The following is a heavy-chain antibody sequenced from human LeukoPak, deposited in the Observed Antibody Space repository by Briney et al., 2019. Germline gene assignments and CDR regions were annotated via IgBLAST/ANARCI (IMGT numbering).Heavy chain of an antibody. CDR1: GYTFTGYY. CDR3: ATFVVVSAATMAWGHWFDP. D-gene: IGHD2-2*01. J-gene: IGHJ5*02. V-gene: IGHV1-2*02. Sequence: ASVKVSCKASGYTFTGYYMHWVRQAPGQGLEWMGWINPNSGGTNYAQKFQGRVTMTRDTSISTAYMELSRLRSDDTAVYYCATFVVVSAATMAWGHWFDPWGQGTLVTVSS. CDR2: INPNSGGT.